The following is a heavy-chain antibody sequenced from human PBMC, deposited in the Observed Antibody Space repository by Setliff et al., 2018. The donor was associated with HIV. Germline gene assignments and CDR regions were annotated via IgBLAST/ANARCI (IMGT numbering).Heavy chain of an antibody. D-gene: IGHD4-17*01. V-gene: IGHV2-70*17. CDR2: IDWDDDK. CDR3: ARTTVITGFDY. J-gene: IGHJ4*02. Sequence: GPTLVNPTQTLTLTCTISGFSLSTSGMCVSWIRQPPGKALEWLARIDWDDDKIYNTSLKTRLTISKDTSVNQVVLRMTNMDPVDTATYFCARTTVITGFDYWGQGTLVTVSS. CDR1: GFSLSTSGMC.